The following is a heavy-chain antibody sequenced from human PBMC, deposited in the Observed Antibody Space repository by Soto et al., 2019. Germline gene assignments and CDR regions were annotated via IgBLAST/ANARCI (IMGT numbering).Heavy chain of an antibody. CDR3: ASRIVATITHYYYGMDV. J-gene: IGHJ6*02. Sequence: SETLSLTCTVSGGSISSSSYYWGWIRQPPGKGLEWIGSIYYSGSTYYNPSLKSRVTISVDTSKNQFSLKLSSVTAADTAVYYCASRIVATITHYYYGMDVWGQGTTVTVSS. CDR2: IYYSGST. D-gene: IGHD5-12*01. CDR1: GGSISSSSYY. V-gene: IGHV4-39*01.